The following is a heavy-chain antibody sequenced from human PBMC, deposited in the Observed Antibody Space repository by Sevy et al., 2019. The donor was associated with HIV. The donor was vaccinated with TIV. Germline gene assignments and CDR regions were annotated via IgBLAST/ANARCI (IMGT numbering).Heavy chain of an antibody. Sequence: GGSLRLSCAASGFTFSSYVMHWVRQAPGKGLEWVAVISYDGSNKYYADSVKGRFTISRDNSKNTLYLQMNILRAEDTAVYYCASPEGEYYYDSSGYYHFDYWGQGTLVTVSS. D-gene: IGHD3-22*01. CDR2: ISYDGSNK. CDR1: GFTFSSYV. CDR3: ASPEGEYYYDSSGYYHFDY. V-gene: IGHV3-30*04. J-gene: IGHJ4*02.